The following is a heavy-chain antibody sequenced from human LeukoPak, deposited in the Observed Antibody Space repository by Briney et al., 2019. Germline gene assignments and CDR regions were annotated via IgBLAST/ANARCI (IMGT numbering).Heavy chain of an antibody. CDR1: GGSISSYY. V-gene: IGHV4-59*01. J-gene: IGHJ5*02. CDR2: IYYSGST. D-gene: IGHD3-10*01. Sequence: SETLSLTCTVSGGSISSYYWSWIRQPPGKGLEWIGYIYYSGSTNYNPSLKSRVTISVDTSKNQFSLKLSSVTAADTVVYYCAREIPNMVRGIVRANWFDPWGQGTLVTVSS. CDR3: AREIPNMVRGIVRANWFDP.